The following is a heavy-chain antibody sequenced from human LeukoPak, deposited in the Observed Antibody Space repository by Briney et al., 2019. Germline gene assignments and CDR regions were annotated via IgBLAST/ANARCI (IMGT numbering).Heavy chain of an antibody. J-gene: IGHJ4*02. CDR3: ARDSTSCSFDY. Sequence: SETLSLTCTVSGGSISSGGYYWSWIRQPPGKGLEWIGYIYHSGSTYYNPSLKSRVTISVDRSKNQFSLKLSSVTAADTAVYYCARDSTSCSFDYWGQGTLVTVSS. V-gene: IGHV4-30-2*01. CDR1: GGSISSGGYY. D-gene: IGHD2-2*01. CDR2: IYHSGST.